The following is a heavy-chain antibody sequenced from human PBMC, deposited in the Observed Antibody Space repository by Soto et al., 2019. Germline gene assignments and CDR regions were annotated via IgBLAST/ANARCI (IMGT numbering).Heavy chain of an antibody. D-gene: IGHD3-3*01. CDR2: IYYSGST. CDR1: NDSITTTSYF. V-gene: IGHV4-39*01. Sequence: PSETLSLTCTVSNDSITTTSYFWAWIRQTPGKGLEWLGSIYYSGSTYYNPSLQSRVTISVVTSKSQFSLKVRSVTAADAAIYYCARHARAGPSDFFWGKGTTVTVSS. CDR3: ARHARAGPSDFF. J-gene: IGHJ6*04.